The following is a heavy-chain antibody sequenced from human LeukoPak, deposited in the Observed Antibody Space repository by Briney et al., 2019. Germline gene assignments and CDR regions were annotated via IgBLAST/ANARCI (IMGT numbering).Heavy chain of an antibody. CDR1: GYTFTSYD. CDR3: ARDSHYGPLPYYFDY. D-gene: IGHD3-10*01. Sequence: GASVKVSCKASGYTFTSYDINWVRQATGQGLEWMGWISAYNGNTNYAQKLQGRVTMTTDTSTSTAYMELRSLRSDDTAVYYCARDSHYGPLPYYFDYWGQGTLVTVSS. V-gene: IGHV1-18*01. J-gene: IGHJ4*02. CDR2: ISAYNGNT.